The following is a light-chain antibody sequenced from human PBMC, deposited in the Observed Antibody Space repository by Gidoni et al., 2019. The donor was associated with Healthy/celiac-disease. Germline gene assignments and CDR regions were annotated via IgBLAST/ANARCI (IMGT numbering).Light chain of an antibody. J-gene: IGKJ1*01. Sequence: DIQLTQSPSTLSASVGDRVTITCRASQSISSWLAWYQQKPGKAPKLLIYKASSLESGVPSRFSGSGSGKEFTLTISSLQPDDFATYYCQQYNSLWTFXQXTKVEIK. CDR2: KAS. CDR3: QQYNSLWT. V-gene: IGKV1-5*03. CDR1: QSISSW.